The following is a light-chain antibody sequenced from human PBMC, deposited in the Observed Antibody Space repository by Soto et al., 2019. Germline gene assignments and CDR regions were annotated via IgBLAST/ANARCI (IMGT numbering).Light chain of an antibody. CDR3: SSYAGNNHVI. V-gene: IGLV2-8*01. Sequence: QSALTQPPSASGSPGQSVTISCTGTSSDVGSYRFVSWYQQHPGKAPKLLIYEVSKRPSGVPDRFSASTSGNTASLTVSGLQADDEADYYCSSYAGNNHVIFGGGTKLTVL. J-gene: IGLJ2*01. CDR2: EVS. CDR1: SSDVGSYRF.